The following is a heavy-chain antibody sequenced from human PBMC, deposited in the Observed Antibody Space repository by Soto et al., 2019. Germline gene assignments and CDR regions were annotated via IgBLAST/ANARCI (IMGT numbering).Heavy chain of an antibody. V-gene: IGHV3-9*01. J-gene: IGHJ6*03. D-gene: IGHD2-2*01. CDR1: GFTFDDYA. CDR3: AKDNTRRRSRLYYYMDV. Sequence: GGSLRLSCAASGFTFDDYAMHWVRQAPGKGLEWVSGISWNSGSIGYADSVKGRFTISRDNAKNSLYLQMNSLRAEDTALYYCAKDNTRRRSRLYYYMDVWGKGTTVTVSS. CDR2: ISWNSGSI.